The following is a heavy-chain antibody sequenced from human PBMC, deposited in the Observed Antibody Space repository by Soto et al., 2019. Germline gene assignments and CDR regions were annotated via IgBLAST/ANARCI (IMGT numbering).Heavy chain of an antibody. CDR3: ARSCNYDYDAFDI. CDR2: IIPIFGTA. D-gene: IGHD4-4*01. J-gene: IGHJ3*02. CDR1: GGTFSSYA. Sequence: GASVKVSCKASGGTFSSYAISWVRQAPGQGLEWMGGIIPIFGTANYAQKIQSRVTITADESTSTANKELSSLRYKDTAVYYCARSCNYDYDAFDIWGKGTMVTVSS. V-gene: IGHV1-69*13.